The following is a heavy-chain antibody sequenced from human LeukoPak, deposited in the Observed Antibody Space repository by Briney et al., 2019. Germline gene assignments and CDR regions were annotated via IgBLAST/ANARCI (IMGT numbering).Heavy chain of an antibody. Sequence: SETLSHTCAVYGGSFSGYYWSWIRQPPGKGLEWIGEINHSGSTNYNPSLKSRVTISVDTSKNQFSLKLSSVTAADTAVYYCARATSWGSGRPLVRGYYFDYWGQGTLVTVSS. CDR2: INHSGST. V-gene: IGHV4-34*01. D-gene: IGHD3-10*01. CDR3: ARATSWGSGRPLVRGYYFDY. CDR1: GGSFSGYY. J-gene: IGHJ4*02.